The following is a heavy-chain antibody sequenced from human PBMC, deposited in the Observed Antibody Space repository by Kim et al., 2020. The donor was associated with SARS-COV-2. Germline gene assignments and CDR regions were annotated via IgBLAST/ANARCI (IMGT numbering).Heavy chain of an antibody. V-gene: IGHV3-23*01. CDR2: ISGSGGST. CDR3: AKSITMVRGNYFDY. J-gene: IGHJ4*02. D-gene: IGHD3-10*01. CDR1: GFTFSSYA. Sequence: GGSLRLSCAASGFTFSSYAMSWVRQAPGKGLEWVSAISGSGGSTYYTDSVKGRFTISRDNSKNTLYLQMNSLRAEDTAVYYCAKSITMVRGNYFDYCGQGTLVTVSS.